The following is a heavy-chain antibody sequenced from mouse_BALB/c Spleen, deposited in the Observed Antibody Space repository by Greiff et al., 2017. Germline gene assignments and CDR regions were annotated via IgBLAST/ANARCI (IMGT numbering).Heavy chain of an antibody. J-gene: IGHJ4*01. CDR1: GFTFSSYT. D-gene: IGHD2-13*01. CDR3: ARGLEHYYAMDY. Sequence: EVNVVESGGGLVQPGGSLKLSCAASGFTFSSYTRSWVRQTPEKRLEWVAYISNGGGSTYYPDTVKGRFTISRDNAKNTLYLQMSSLRSEDTAMYYCARGLEHYYAMDYWGQGTSVTVAS. CDR2: ISNGGGST. V-gene: IGHV5-12-2*01.